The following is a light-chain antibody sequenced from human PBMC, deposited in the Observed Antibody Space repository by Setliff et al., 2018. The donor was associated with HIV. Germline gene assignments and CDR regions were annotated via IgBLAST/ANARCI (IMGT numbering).Light chain of an antibody. V-gene: IGLV2-14*01. CDR2: EVS. Sequence: QSALTQPASVSGSPGQSITISCTGTSSDIGDYNYVSWYQQHPGKAPKLMIYEVSNRPSGVSNRFSGSKSGNTASLTISGLQAEDEADYFCSSYTSSSSLGVFGTGTK. CDR3: SSYTSSSSLGV. J-gene: IGLJ1*01. CDR1: SSDIGDYNY.